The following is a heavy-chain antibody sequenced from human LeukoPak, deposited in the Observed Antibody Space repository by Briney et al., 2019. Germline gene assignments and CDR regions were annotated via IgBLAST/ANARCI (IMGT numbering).Heavy chain of an antibody. CDR3: SRDALGGRTKFDS. V-gene: IGHV3-74*01. CDR2: INGDGSRI. D-gene: IGHD3-16*01. J-gene: IGHJ4*01. CDR1: AFTFTSHW. Sequence: AGGSVTLSCVASAFTFTSHWMQWVRQVPGKGLMCFSRINGDGSRIHYADSVKGRFTISRDNAKNTFKLQITRLSADARATFLCSRDALGGRTKFDSWGHGSLVTVSS.